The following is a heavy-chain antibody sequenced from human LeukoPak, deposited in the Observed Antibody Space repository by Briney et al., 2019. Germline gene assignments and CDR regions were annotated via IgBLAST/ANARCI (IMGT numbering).Heavy chain of an antibody. CDR1: GFTFSSYE. CDR3: ARGGRKARFWSVEHYYYGMDV. Sequence: GGSLRLSCAASGFTFSSYEMNWVRQAPGKGLEWVSYISSSGSTIYYADSVKGRFTISRDNAKNSLYLQMNSLRAEDTAVYYCARGGRKARFWSVEHYYYGMDVWGQGTTVTVSS. V-gene: IGHV3-48*03. J-gene: IGHJ6*02. D-gene: IGHD3-3*01. CDR2: ISSSGSTI.